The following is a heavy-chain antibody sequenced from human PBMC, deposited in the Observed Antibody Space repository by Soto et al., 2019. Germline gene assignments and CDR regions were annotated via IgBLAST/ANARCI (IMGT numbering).Heavy chain of an antibody. CDR1: GFTFSNAW. V-gene: IGHV3-15*01. CDR3: AKDLGEWELPHFDY. J-gene: IGHJ4*02. D-gene: IGHD1-26*01. Sequence: EVQLVESGGGLVKPGGSLRLSCAASGFTFSNAWMSWVRQAPGKGLEWVGRIKSKTDGGTTDYAAPVKGRFTISRDDSKNTLYLQMNSLRAEDTAVYYCAKDLGEWELPHFDYWGQGTLVTVSS. CDR2: IKSKTDGGTT.